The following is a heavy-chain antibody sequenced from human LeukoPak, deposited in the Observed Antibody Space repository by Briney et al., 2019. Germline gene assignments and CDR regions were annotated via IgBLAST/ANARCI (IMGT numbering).Heavy chain of an antibody. CDR3: ARVQSGSYDFDY. Sequence: GGSLRLSCAASGFTFSSNWMHWVRQAPGKGLVWVSRIKGDGSSTYYADSVKGRFTISRDNSKNTLYLQMNSLRAEDTAVYYCARVQSGSYDFDYWGQGTLVTVSS. CDR1: GFTFSSNW. CDR2: IKGDGSST. J-gene: IGHJ4*02. V-gene: IGHV3-74*01. D-gene: IGHD1-26*01.